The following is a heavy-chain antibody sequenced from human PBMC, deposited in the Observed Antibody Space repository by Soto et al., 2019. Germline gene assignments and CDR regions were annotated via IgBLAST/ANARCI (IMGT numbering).Heavy chain of an antibody. Sequence: EVQLLESGGGSVQPGGSLRLSCAASGFTFSSFAMSWVRQTPEKGLEWVATVTGSGDNSRYADSVKGRFTISRDNSNKTLYLQMISLRAEDTAVYYCAKDGGQLTICGLGWFDPWGQGTLVTVS. V-gene: IGHV3-23*01. CDR2: VTGSGDNS. D-gene: IGHD2-21*01. CDR1: GFTFSSFA. J-gene: IGHJ5*02. CDR3: AKDGGQLTICGLGWFDP.